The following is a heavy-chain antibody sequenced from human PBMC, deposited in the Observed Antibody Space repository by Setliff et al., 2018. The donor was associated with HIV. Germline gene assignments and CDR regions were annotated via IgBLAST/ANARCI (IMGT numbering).Heavy chain of an antibody. Sequence: SETLSLTCLVSGGSISSYYWSWIRQSAGKGLEWIGRIYSSGSTKYNPSLKSRVTMSVNTAKNQFFLMLSSVTAADTAVYYCARSMRGYCSDTSCRTFDHWGQGTLVTDSS. CDR2: IYSSGST. D-gene: IGHD2-2*01. V-gene: IGHV4-4*07. CDR1: GGSISSYY. J-gene: IGHJ4*02. CDR3: ARSMRGYCSDTSCRTFDH.